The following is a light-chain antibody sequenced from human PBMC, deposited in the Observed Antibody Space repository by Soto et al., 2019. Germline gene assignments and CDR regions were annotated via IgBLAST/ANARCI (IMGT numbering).Light chain of an antibody. CDR1: QSLVYSDGNTY. J-gene: IGKJ4*01. Sequence: DVVMTQSPLSLPVTLGQPASISCRSSQSLVYSDGNTYLNWFQQRPGQSPRRLIYKVSNRDSGVPDRFSGSGSGTDFTLKISRVEAEYVGVYYCMQGTHWPLTFGGGTKVDIK. CDR2: KVS. V-gene: IGKV2-30*01. CDR3: MQGTHWPLT.